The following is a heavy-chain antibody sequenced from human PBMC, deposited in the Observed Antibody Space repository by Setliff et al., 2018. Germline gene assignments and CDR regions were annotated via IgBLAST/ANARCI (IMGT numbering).Heavy chain of an antibody. D-gene: IGHD6-13*01. J-gene: IGHJ4*02. CDR1: GFTFSSYE. Sequence: GGSLRLSCAASGFTFSSYELNWVRQAPGKGLEWLALSYGGSSSFYADSVKGRFTVSRDNSKYTLYLQMDSLRVEDTAMYYCAKAGYTSKWYEASVPDSWGQGTLVTVSS. V-gene: IGHV3-23*03. CDR3: AKAGYTSKWYEASVPDS. CDR2: SYGGSSS.